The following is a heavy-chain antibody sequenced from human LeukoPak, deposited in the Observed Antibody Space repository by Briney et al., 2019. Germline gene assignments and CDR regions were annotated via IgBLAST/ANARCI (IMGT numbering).Heavy chain of an antibody. CDR3: ARARFGYNRGPFDY. CDR1: GFIFSSYG. J-gene: IGHJ4*02. D-gene: IGHD5-24*01. CDR2: ISYDGSNK. Sequence: PGGSLRLSCAASGFIFSSYGMHCVRQAPGKGLEWVAFISYDGSNKHYADSVKGRFTISRDNSKNTLYLQMNSLRPEDTAVYYCARARFGYNRGPFDYWGQGILVTVSS. V-gene: IGHV3-30*19.